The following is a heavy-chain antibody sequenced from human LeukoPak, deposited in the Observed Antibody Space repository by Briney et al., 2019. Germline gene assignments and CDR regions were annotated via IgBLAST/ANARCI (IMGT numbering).Heavy chain of an antibody. Sequence: GASVKVPCKASGYTFTGYYMHWVRQAPGQGLEWMGWINPNGGGTNYAQKFQGRVTMTRDTSISTAYMELSRLRSDDTAVYYCARLYYDILTGYFAMDYWGQGTLVTVSS. D-gene: IGHD3-9*01. CDR1: GYTFTGYY. J-gene: IGHJ4*02. V-gene: IGHV1-2*02. CDR3: ARLYYDILTGYFAMDY. CDR2: INPNGGGT.